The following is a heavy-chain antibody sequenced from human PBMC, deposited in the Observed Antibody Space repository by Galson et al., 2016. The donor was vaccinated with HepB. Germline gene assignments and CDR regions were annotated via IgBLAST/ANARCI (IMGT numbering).Heavy chain of an antibody. Sequence: SLRLSCAASGFTFSSYGMHWVRQAPGRGLEWVALIWFDGSDKYYADSVKGQFTISRDNSKNSLYLQMNSLRTEDTALYYCTKDFCHGYALNFGVQGTTVTVSS. CDR3: TKDFCHGYALNF. V-gene: IGHV3-33*03. J-gene: IGHJ6*02. CDR1: GFTFSSYG. D-gene: IGHD2-8*01. CDR2: IWFDGSDK.